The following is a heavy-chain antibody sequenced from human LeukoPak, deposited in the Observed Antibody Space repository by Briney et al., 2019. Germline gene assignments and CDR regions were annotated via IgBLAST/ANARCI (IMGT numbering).Heavy chain of an antibody. CDR3: ARAPLPNYYDSSGYSGYWYFDL. V-gene: IGHV1-69*13. CDR2: IIPIFGTA. D-gene: IGHD3-22*01. CDR1: GGTFSSYA. J-gene: IGHJ2*01. Sequence: SVKVSCKASGGTFSSYAISWVRQAPGQGLEWMGGIIPIFGTANYAQKFQGRVTITADESTSTAYMELSSLRSEDTAVYYCARAPLPNYYDSSGYSGYWYFDLWGRGTLVTVSS.